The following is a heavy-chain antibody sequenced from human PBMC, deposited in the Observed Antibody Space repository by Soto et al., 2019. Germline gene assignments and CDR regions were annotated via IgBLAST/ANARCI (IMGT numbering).Heavy chain of an antibody. V-gene: IGHV4-34*01. D-gene: IGHD6-19*01. CDR3: VRGQWLPRGEY. CDR1: GGSFSGFF. Sequence: QVQLQQWGAGLLRPSETLSLTCGVSGGSFSGFFWTWIRQPPGKGLEWIGEINHSGSTNYNPALKSRVTLSMDMSEYQFSLSLTSVTAADTAVYYCVRGQWLPRGEYWGQGTLVTVSS. J-gene: IGHJ4*02. CDR2: INHSGST.